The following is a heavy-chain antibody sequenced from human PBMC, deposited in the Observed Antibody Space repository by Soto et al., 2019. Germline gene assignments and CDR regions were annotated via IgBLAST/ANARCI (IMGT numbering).Heavy chain of an antibody. CDR1: GFTFSDYY. V-gene: IGHV3-11*01. J-gene: IGHJ3*02. CDR2: ISSSGSTI. CDR3: PRVRTEPYDYGDYGQTNDAFDI. Sequence: TGGSLRLSCAASGFTFSDYYMSWIRQAPGKGLEWVSYISSSGSTIYYADSVKGRFTISRDNAKNSPYLQMNSLRAEDTAVYYCPRVRTEPYDYGDYGQTNDAFDIWDPGTMVTVSS. D-gene: IGHD4-17*01.